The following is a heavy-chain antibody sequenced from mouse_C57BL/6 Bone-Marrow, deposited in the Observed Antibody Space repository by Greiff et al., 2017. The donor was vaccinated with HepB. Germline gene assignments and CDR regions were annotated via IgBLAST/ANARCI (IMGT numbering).Heavy chain of an antibody. Sequence: VKLQQPGAELVKPGASVKLSCKASGYTFTSYWMHWVKQRPGQGLEWIGMIHPNSGSTNYNEKFKSKATLTVDKSSSTAYMQLSSLTSEDSAVYYCAPRSLRSFDYWGQGTTLTVSS. J-gene: IGHJ2*01. CDR3: APRSLRSFDY. CDR2: IHPNSGST. V-gene: IGHV1-64*01. CDR1: GYTFTSYW. D-gene: IGHD1-1*01.